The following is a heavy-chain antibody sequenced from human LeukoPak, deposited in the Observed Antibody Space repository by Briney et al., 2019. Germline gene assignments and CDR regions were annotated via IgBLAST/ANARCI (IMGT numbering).Heavy chain of an antibody. J-gene: IGHJ4*02. CDR2: IRGSGTET. CDR3: AKDTSIGRYCTNGVCSPFDY. Sequence: PGGSLRLSCAASGFTFSTYAMAWVRQAPGKGLEWVSGIRGSGTETYYADSVKGRFVISRDNSRSTLYLQMNSLRAEDTALYYCAKDTSIGRYCTNGVCSPFDYWGQGTLVTVSS. V-gene: IGHV3-23*01. CDR1: GFTFSTYA. D-gene: IGHD2-8*01.